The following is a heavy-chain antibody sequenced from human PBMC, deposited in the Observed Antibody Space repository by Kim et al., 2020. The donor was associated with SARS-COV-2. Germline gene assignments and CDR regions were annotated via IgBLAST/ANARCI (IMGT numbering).Heavy chain of an antibody. CDR3: ARDYDSRLVYYYGMDV. J-gene: IGHJ6*02. CDR1: GFTFSSYS. V-gene: IGHV3-21*04. D-gene: IGHD3-22*01. CDR2: ISSSSSYI. Sequence: GGSLRLSCAASGFTFSSYSMNWVRQAPGKGLEWVSSISSSSSYIYYADSVKGRFTISRDNAKNSLYLQMNSLRAEDTAVYYCARDYDSRLVYYYGMDVWGQGTTVTVSS.